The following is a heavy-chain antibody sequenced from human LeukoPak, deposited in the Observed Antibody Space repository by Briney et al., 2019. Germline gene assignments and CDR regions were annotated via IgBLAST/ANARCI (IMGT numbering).Heavy chain of an antibody. Sequence: GGSLRLSCAASGFTFSSYWMSWVRQAPGKGLEWVANMNQDGSEEYYVDSVKGRFTISRDNAENSLYLQMNSLRAEDTAVYYCARDDSGPDYWGQGTLVTVSS. CDR2: MNQDGSEE. J-gene: IGHJ4*02. CDR3: ARDDSGPDY. CDR1: GFTFSSYW. D-gene: IGHD6-19*01. V-gene: IGHV3-7*01.